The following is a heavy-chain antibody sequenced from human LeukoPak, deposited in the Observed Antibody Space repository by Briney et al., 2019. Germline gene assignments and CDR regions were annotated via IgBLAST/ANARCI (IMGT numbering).Heavy chain of an antibody. Sequence: ASVKVSCKASGYTFTSYDINWVRQATGQGLEWMGWMNPNSGNTGYAQKFQGRVTMTRNTSISTAYMELSSLRSEDTDVYYCARGGYYDFWSSYYSGYYYYYMDVWGKGTTVTVSS. D-gene: IGHD3-3*01. J-gene: IGHJ6*03. CDR3: ARGGYYDFWSSYYSGYYYYYMDV. V-gene: IGHV1-8*01. CDR2: MNPNSGNT. CDR1: GYTFTSYD.